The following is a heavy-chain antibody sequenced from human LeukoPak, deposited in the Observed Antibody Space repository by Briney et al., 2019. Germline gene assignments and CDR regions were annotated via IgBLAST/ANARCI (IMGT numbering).Heavy chain of an antibody. Sequence: PGGSLRLSCAASGFSFSSSWMHWVRQVPGKGLVWVSAISGSGGSTYYADSVKGRFTISRDNSKNTLYLQMNSLRDEDTAVYYCAKFEFGFWGQGTLVTVSS. D-gene: IGHD3-16*01. CDR3: AKFEFGF. CDR1: GFSFSSSW. CDR2: ISGSGGST. V-gene: IGHV3-23*01. J-gene: IGHJ4*02.